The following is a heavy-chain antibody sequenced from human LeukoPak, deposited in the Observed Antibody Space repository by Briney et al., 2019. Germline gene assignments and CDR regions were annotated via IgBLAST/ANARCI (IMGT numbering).Heavy chain of an antibody. V-gene: IGHV4-59*08. CDR2: IYYSGST. J-gene: IGHJ3*02. Sequence: SETLSLTCTVPGGSISSYYWSWIRQPPGKGLEWIGYIYYSGSTNYNPSLKSRVTISVDTSKNQFSLKLSSVTAADTAVYYCARAIVVVNVLAFDIWGQGTMVTVSS. D-gene: IGHD3-22*01. CDR1: GGSISSYY. CDR3: ARAIVVVNVLAFDI.